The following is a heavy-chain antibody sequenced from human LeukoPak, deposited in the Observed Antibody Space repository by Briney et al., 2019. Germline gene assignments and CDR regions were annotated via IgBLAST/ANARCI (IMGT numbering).Heavy chain of an antibody. J-gene: IGHJ4*02. CDR1: GYTFTSYD. CDR2: INPNSGGT. D-gene: IGHD6-6*01. CDR3: ARDREYSSKVAGRKYYFDY. V-gene: IGHV1-2*02. Sequence: ASVKVSCKASGYTFTSYDINWVRQAPGQGLEWMGWINPNSGGTNYAQKFQGRVTMTRDTSISTAYMELSRLRSDDTAVYYCARDREYSSKVAGRKYYFDYWGQGTLVTVSS.